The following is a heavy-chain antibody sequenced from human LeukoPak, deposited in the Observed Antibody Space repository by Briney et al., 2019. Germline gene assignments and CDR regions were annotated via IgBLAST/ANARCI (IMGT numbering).Heavy chain of an antibody. CDR3: ARGWELPIGWFDP. CDR1: GYTFTGYY. CDR2: INPNSGGT. V-gene: IGHV1-2*02. J-gene: IGHJ5*02. D-gene: IGHD1-26*01. Sequence: ASVKVSCKASGYTFTGYYMHWVRQAPGQGLEWMGWINPNSGGTNYAQKFQGRVTMTRGTSISTAYMELSRLRSDDTAVYYCARGWELPIGWFDPWGQGTLVTVSS.